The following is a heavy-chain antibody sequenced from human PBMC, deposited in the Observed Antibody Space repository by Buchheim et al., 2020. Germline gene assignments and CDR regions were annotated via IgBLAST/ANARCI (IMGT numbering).Heavy chain of an antibody. V-gene: IGHV3-30*18. J-gene: IGHJ6*02. CDR1: GFTFSSYG. CDR2: ISYDGSNK. D-gene: IGHD2-2*01. Sequence: QVQLVESGGGVVQPGRSLRLSCAASGFTFSSYGMHWVRQAPGKGLEWVAVISYDGSNKYYADSVKGRFTISRDNSKNTLYLQMNSLRAEDTAVYYCAKGRGYCSSTSCYEYHYGMDVWGQGTT. CDR3: AKGRGYCSSTSCYEYHYGMDV.